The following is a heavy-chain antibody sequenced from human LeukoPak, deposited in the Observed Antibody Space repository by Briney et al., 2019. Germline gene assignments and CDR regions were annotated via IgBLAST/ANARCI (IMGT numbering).Heavy chain of an antibody. Sequence: GGSLRLSCAVSGFTLSNYGMSWVRQAPGKGLDWVSVIYSSGSTYYADSVKGRFTIARDNSKNTVYLQMNSLRAEDTGVYYCARGAVTRDFDLWGQGTLVTVSS. CDR3: ARGAVTRDFDL. D-gene: IGHD4-17*01. V-gene: IGHV3-53*01. J-gene: IGHJ4*02. CDR1: GFTLSNYG. CDR2: IYSSGST.